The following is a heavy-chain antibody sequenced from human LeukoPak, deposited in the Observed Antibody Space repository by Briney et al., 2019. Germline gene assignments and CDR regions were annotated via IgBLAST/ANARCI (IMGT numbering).Heavy chain of an antibody. CDR2: INHSGST. CDR1: GGSFSGYY. Sequence: PSETLSLTCAVYGGSFSGYYWSWIRQPPWKGLEWSGQINHSGSTNYNPSLKSRVTISVDTSKNQFSLKLSSVTAADTAVYYCARQTPPMANLYYYYYMDVWGKGTTVTVSS. D-gene: IGHD3-10*01. CDR3: ARQTPPMANLYYYYYMDV. V-gene: IGHV4-34*01. J-gene: IGHJ6*03.